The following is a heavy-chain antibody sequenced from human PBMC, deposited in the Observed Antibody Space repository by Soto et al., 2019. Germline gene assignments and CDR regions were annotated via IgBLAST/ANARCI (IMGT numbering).Heavy chain of an antibody. D-gene: IGHD6-6*01. Sequence: QVQLVESGGGVVQPGRSLRLSCAASGFTFSSYAMHWVRQAPGKGLEWVAVISYDGINKYYADSVKGRFTISRDNSKNTLYLQMNSLRAEDTAVYYCARDWQEIGYSSSYYGMDVWGQGTTVTVSS. V-gene: IGHV3-30-3*01. CDR3: ARDWQEIGYSSSYYGMDV. J-gene: IGHJ6*02. CDR1: GFTFSSYA. CDR2: ISYDGINK.